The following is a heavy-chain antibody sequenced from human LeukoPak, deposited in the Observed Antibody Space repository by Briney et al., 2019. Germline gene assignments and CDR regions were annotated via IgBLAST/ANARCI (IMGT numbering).Heavy chain of an antibody. D-gene: IGHD4-17*01. CDR1: GFTFSSYS. Sequence: GSLRLSCAASGFTFSSYSMNWVRQAPGKGLEWISYISSSSSIIYYADSVKGRFTISRDNAKNSLSLQMNSLRAEDTAVYYCARDVMTTVTTADYWGQGTLVTVSS. CDR3: ARDVMTTVTTADY. J-gene: IGHJ4*02. CDR2: ISSSSSII. V-gene: IGHV3-48*01.